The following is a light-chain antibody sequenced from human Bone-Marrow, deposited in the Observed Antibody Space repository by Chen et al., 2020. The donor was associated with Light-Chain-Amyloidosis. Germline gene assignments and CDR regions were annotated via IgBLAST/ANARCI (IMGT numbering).Light chain of an antibody. V-gene: IGLV6-57*01. Sequence: NFMLTQPHSVSESPGKTVIISCTRSSGTIATNYVQGYQQRPGSSPRTVIYEDYQRPSGVPDQCSGSIEGCSNSASLTISGLKTEDEADYYCQSYQGSSQGVFGGGTKLTVL. CDR1: SGTIATNY. CDR3: QSYQGSSQGV. CDR2: EDY. J-gene: IGLJ3*02.